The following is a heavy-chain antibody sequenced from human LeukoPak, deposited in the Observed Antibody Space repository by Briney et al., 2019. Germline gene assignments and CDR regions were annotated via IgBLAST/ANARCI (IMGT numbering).Heavy chain of an antibody. CDR1: GFTFSSYG. CDR3: ANRPKDGVYY. Sequence: GGSLRLSCAASGFTFSSYGMHWVRQAPGKGLEWVAFIRYDGSNKYYADSVKGRFTISRDNSKNTLYLQMNSLRGEDTAVYYCANRPKDGVYYWGQGTLVNGSS. J-gene: IGHJ4*02. CDR2: IRYDGSNK. D-gene: IGHD3-10*01. V-gene: IGHV3-30*02.